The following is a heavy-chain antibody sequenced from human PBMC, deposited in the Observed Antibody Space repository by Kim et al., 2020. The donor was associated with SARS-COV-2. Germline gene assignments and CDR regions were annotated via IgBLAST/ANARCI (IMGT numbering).Heavy chain of an antibody. D-gene: IGHD6-13*01. J-gene: IGHJ3*02. V-gene: IGHV3-21*01. CDR1: GFTFSSYS. CDR3: ARDNDSGYSSSWYAFSDAFDI. CDR2: ISSSSSYI. Sequence: GGSLRLSCAASGFTFSSYSMNWVRQAPGKGLEWVSSISSSSSYIYYADSVKGRFTISRDNAKNSLYLQMNSLRAEDTAVYYCARDNDSGYSSSWYAFSDAFDIWGQGTMVTVSS.